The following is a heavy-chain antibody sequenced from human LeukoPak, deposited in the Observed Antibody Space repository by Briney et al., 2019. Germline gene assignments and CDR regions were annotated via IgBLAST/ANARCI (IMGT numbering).Heavy chain of an antibody. CDR3: ARGGFDILTGHYPHDAFDI. V-gene: IGHV4-59*01. CDR1: GGSISNYY. Sequence: SETLSLTCTVSGGSISNYYWSWIRQPPGKGLEWIGYIYYSGSTNYNPSLKSRVTISVGTSKDHFSLKLTSVTAADTAVYYCARGGFDILTGHYPHDAFDIWGQGTMLTVSS. J-gene: IGHJ3*02. D-gene: IGHD3-9*01. CDR2: IYYSGST.